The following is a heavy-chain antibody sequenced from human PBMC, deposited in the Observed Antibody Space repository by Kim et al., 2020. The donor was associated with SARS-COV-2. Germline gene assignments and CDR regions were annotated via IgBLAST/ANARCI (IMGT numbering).Heavy chain of an antibody. J-gene: IGHJ3*02. CDR1: GGSFSGYY. CDR3: ARIGYCSSTSCVDAFDI. Sequence: SETLSLTCAVYGGSFSGYYWSWIRQPPGKGLEWIGEINHSGSTNYNPSLKSRVTISVDTSKNQFSLKLSSVTAADTAVYYCARIGYCSSTSCVDAFDIWG. CDR2: INHSGST. V-gene: IGHV4-34*01. D-gene: IGHD2-2*01.